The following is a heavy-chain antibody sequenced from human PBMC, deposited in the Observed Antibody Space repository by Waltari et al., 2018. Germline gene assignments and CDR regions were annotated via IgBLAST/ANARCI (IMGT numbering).Heavy chain of an antibody. CDR3: AAPYYYYYGMDV. J-gene: IGHJ6*02. CDR2: INHSGST. Sequence: QVQLQQWGAGLLKPSETLSLTCAVYGGSFSGYYWTWIRQPPGKGLEWIGEINHSGSTNYNPSLKSRVTISVDTSKNQFSLKLSSVTAADTAVYYCAAPYYYYYGMDVWGQGTTVTVSS. CDR1: GGSFSGYY. V-gene: IGHV4-34*01.